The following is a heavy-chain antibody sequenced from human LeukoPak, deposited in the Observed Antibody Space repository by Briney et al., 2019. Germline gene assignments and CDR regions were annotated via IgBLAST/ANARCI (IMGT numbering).Heavy chain of an antibody. CDR1: GLTFSSYG. CDR2: IWYDGSNK. D-gene: IGHD3-10*01. V-gene: IGHV3-33*06. CDR3: AKDHYYGSGSQNWFDP. J-gene: IGHJ5*02. Sequence: PGRSLRLSCAASGLTFSSYGMHWVRQAPGKGLEWVAVIWYDGSNKYYADSVKGRFTISRDNSKNTLYLQMNSLRAEDTAVYYCAKDHYYGSGSQNWFDPWGQGTLVTVSS.